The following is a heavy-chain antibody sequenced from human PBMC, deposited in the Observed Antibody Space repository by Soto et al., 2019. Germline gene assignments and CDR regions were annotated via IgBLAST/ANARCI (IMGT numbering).Heavy chain of an antibody. CDR2: MSYDGSRQ. CDR3: ARGGLYASWSSSDC. D-gene: IGHD2-8*01. J-gene: IGHJ4*02. CDR1: GFTLSGND. V-gene: IGHV3-30*03. Sequence: QVQLVESGGGVVQPGRSLRLSCAASGFTLSGNDMHWVRQAPGKGPEWVTVMSYDGSRQYYADSVKGRFTISRDTSKSTLYLQMNSLTTEDTAVYYCARGGLYASWSSSDCWGQGTLVTVSS.